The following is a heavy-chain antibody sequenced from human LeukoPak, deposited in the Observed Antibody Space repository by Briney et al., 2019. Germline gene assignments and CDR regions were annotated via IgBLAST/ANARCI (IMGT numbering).Heavy chain of an antibody. CDR1: GFTVSSNY. CDR3: ARDHSTTGMYN. V-gene: IGHV3-53*01. D-gene: IGHD1-26*01. Sequence: GGSLRLSCAASGFTVSSNYISWVRQAPGKGLEWVSVTYSGGITYYADSVKGRFTIPRDNSKNMLYLQMNSLRAEDTAVYYCARDHSTTGMYNWGQGTLVTVSS. J-gene: IGHJ4*02. CDR2: TYSGGIT.